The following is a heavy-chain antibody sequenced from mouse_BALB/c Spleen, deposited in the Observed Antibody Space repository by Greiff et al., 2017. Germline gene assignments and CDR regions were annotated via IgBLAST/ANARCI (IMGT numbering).Heavy chain of an antibody. J-gene: IGHJ3*01. CDR3: ARSEDYSWFAY. V-gene: IGHV14-3*02. CDR1: GFNIKDTY. Sequence: EVQLQQSGAELVKPGASVKLSCTASGFNIKDTYMHWVKQRPEQGLEWIGRIDPANGNTKYDPKFQGKATITADTSSNTAYLQLSSLTSEDTAVYYCARSEDYSWFAYWGQGTLVTVSA. D-gene: IGHD1-1*01. CDR2: IDPANGNT.